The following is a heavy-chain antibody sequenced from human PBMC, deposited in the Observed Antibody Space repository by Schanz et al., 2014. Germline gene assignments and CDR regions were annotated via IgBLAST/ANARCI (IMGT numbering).Heavy chain of an antibody. V-gene: IGHV3-11*05. CDR1: GFSFSDYY. D-gene: IGHD3-22*01. J-gene: IGHJ4*02. CDR2: ISGSSIHK. Sequence: QVYLVESGGDLVKPGGSLRLSCAASGFSFSDYYMAWIRQAPGKGLEWVSHISGSSIHKNYADSVKGRFSISRDNSKNTVNLQMNSLRAEDTAIYFCAKDAAYYDSVIIPDHWGQGTLVTVSS. CDR3: AKDAAYYDSVIIPDH.